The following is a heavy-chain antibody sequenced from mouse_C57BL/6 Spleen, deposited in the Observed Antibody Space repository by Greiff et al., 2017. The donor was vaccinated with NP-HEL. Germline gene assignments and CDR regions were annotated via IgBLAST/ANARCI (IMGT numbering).Heavy chain of an antibody. Sequence: VQRVESGAELAKPGASVKLSCKASGYTFTSYWMHWVKQRPGQGLEWIGYINPSSGYTKYNQKFKDKATLTADKSSSTAYMQLSSLTYEDSAVYYCARGYDSYYYAMDYWGQGTSVTVSS. J-gene: IGHJ4*01. CDR2: INPSSGYT. CDR3: ARGYDSYYYAMDY. D-gene: IGHD2-2*01. V-gene: IGHV1-7*01. CDR1: GYTFTSYW.